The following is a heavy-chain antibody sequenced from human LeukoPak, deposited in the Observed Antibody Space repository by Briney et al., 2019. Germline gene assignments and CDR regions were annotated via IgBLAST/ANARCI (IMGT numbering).Heavy chain of an antibody. D-gene: IGHD5-24*01. V-gene: IGHV4-4*02. J-gene: IGHJ4*02. CDR1: GGSISSSNW. Sequence: PSGTLSLTCAVSGGSISSSNWWSWVRQPPGKGLEWIGEIYHSGSTNYNPSLKSRVTISVDKSKNQFSLKLSSVTAADTAVYYCARLRRDGYSHFDYWGQGTLGTVSS. CDR2: IYHSGST. CDR3: ARLRRDGYSHFDY.